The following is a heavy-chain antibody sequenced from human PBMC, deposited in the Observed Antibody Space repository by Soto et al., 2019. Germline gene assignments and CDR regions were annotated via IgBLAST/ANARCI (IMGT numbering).Heavy chain of an antibody. CDR2: ISSSSSTI. V-gene: IGHV3-48*04. Sequence: GGSLILSCAASGFTFSSYSMNWVRQAPGKGLEWVSYISSSSSTIYYADSVKGRFTISRDNAKNSLYLQMNSPRAEDTAVYYCARTGDYGIDAFDIWGQGTMVTVSS. J-gene: IGHJ3*02. CDR1: GFTFSSYS. CDR3: ARTGDYGIDAFDI. D-gene: IGHD4-17*01.